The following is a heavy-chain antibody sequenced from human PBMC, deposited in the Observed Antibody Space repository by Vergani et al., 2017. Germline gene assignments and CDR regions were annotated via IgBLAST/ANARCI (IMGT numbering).Heavy chain of an antibody. CDR1: GGSISSGSYY. V-gene: IGHV4-61*02. CDR2: IYTRGST. D-gene: IGHD6-13*01. Sequence: QVQLQESGPGLVKPSQTLSLTCTVSGGSISSGSYYWSWIRQPAGKGLDWIGRIYTRGSTNYNPSLKSRVTMSVDTSKNQFSLKLSSVTAADTAVYYCARELAAACTGYWGQGTLVTVSS. J-gene: IGHJ4*02. CDR3: ARELAAACTGY.